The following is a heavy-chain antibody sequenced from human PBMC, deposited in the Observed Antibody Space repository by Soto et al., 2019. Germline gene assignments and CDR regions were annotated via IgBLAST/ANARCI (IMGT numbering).Heavy chain of an antibody. Sequence: GWCLGLSCAASGVTFSSHAMNWVRQAPGKGLEWVSGISGSGGSTYYADSVKGRFTISRDNSRNTLYLQMNSLRAEDTALYYCAKAVTYYDSSGYYGYYYYGMDVWGQGTTVTVS. CDR2: ISGSGGST. J-gene: IGHJ6*02. V-gene: IGHV3-23*01. D-gene: IGHD3-22*01. CDR1: GVTFSSHA. CDR3: AKAVTYYDSSGYYGYYYYGMDV.